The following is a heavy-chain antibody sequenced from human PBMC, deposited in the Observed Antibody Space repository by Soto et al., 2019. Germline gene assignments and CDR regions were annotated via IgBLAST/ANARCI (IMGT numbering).Heavy chain of an antibody. V-gene: IGHV1-2*04. CDR2: INPNSGGT. CDR1: GYTFTGYY. CDR3: ARGGPVVDTAMGPYYYYMDV. J-gene: IGHJ6*03. D-gene: IGHD5-18*01. Sequence: ASVKVSCKASGYTFTGYYMHWVRQAPGQGLEWMGWINPNSGGTNYAQKFQGWVTMTRDTSISTAYMELSRLRSDDTAVYYCARGGPVVDTAMGPYYYYMDVWGKGTTVTVSS.